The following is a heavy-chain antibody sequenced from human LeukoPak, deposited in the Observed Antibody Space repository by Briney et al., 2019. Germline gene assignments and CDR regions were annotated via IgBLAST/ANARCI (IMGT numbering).Heavy chain of an antibody. Sequence: GGTLRLSCAASGFTFSSYEMNWVRQAPGKGLEWVSYISSSGSTIYYADSVKGRFTISRDNAKNSLYLQMNSLRAEDTAVYYCARDTPYYDSSGYSPWFDPWGQGTLVTVSS. D-gene: IGHD3-22*01. CDR1: GFTFSSYE. CDR2: ISSSGSTI. V-gene: IGHV3-48*03. CDR3: ARDTPYYDSSGYSPWFDP. J-gene: IGHJ5*02.